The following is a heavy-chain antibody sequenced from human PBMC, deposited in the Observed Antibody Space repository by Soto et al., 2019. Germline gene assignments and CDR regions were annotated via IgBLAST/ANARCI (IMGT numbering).Heavy chain of an antibody. CDR2: ISSSGSPI. CDR1: EFTFSNYG. D-gene: IGHD1-20*01. J-gene: IGHJ6*01. V-gene: IGHV3-48*02. Sequence: GRSLRLSCPASEFTFSNYGFNWLRQAPGKGLEWVSYISSSGSPIYYADSVRGRFTISRDNSKNSLYLQMNSLRDEDTALYYCARRHWVTDLYYYYGMDVWGQGTTVTVSS. CDR3: ARRHWVTDLYYYYGMDV.